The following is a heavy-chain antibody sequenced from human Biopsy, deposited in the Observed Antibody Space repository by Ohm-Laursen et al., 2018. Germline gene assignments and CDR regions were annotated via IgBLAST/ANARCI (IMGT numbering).Heavy chain of an antibody. D-gene: IGHD3-3*01. CDR2: ISTYNDDT. CDR3: ARDPGYDFWSGSDPFDI. V-gene: IGHV1-18*04. J-gene: IGHJ3*02. CDR1: GYTFTAYG. Sequence: SVKVSCKTSGYTFTAYGISWVRQAPGQGLEWMGWISTYNDDTNIAQKFQGRVSKTTDTSTRTAYMELRSLRSGDTAIYFCARDPGYDFWSGSDPFDIWGQGTLVTVS.